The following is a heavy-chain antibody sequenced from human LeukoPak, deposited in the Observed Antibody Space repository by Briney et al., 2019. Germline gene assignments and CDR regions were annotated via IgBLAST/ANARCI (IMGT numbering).Heavy chain of an antibody. Sequence: ASVKVSCKASGGTFSSYDINWVRQATGQGLEWMGWMNPNSGNTGYAQKFQGRVTMTRDTSISTAYMELSSLRSEDTAVYYCSFRGEDRDGNFDYWGQGTLVTVSS. CDR2: MNPNSGNT. D-gene: IGHD5-24*01. CDR3: SFRGEDRDGNFDY. J-gene: IGHJ4*02. V-gene: IGHV1-8*02. CDR1: GGTFSSYD.